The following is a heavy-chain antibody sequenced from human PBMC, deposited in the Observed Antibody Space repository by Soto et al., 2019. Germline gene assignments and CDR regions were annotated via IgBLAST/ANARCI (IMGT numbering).Heavy chain of an antibody. D-gene: IGHD3-10*01. V-gene: IGHV1-3*01. CDR2: INAGNGNT. J-gene: IGHJ4*02. CDR3: ARARIIETFDS. CDR1: GYTFTNYV. Sequence: QVQLLQSGAEVKKPGASVKVSCKASGYTFTNYVMHWVRQAPGQRLEWMGWINAGNGNTKYSQKLQDRVTITRDTSASIAYMELSSLRYEDTAVYYCARARIIETFDSWGQGTLVTVSP.